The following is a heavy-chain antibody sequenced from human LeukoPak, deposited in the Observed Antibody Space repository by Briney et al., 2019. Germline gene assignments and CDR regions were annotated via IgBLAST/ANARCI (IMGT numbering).Heavy chain of an antibody. Sequence: GGSLRLSCAASGFTFSSYGMHWVRQAPGKGLEWVAVISYDGSNEYYADSVKGRFTISRDNFKNTLYLQINSLRAEDTAMYYCAKNYYGSGTDDAFDIWGQGTMVTVSS. CDR1: GFTFSSYG. D-gene: IGHD3-10*01. V-gene: IGHV3-30*18. CDR2: ISYDGSNE. J-gene: IGHJ3*02. CDR3: AKNYYGSGTDDAFDI.